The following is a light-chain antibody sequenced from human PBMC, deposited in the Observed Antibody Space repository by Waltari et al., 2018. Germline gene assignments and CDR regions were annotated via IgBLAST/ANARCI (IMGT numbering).Light chain of an antibody. CDR2: DTF. J-gene: IGKJ1*01. Sequence: EIVLTQSPATLSLSPGDTATLSCSASESINIYLAWYQQKSGQAPSLLIYDTFDRAAGIPARFRGSGSGTDFTLTISGLELEDFAVYCCHHRSNWLSWTFGQGTKVEIK. CDR1: ESINIY. CDR3: HHRSNWLSWT. V-gene: IGKV3-11*01.